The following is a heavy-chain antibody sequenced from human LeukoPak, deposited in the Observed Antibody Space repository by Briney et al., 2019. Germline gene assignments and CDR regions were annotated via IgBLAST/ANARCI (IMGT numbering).Heavy chain of an antibody. CDR3: ARSEQWLVWFDP. CDR2: ISSSSSYI. J-gene: IGHJ5*02. D-gene: IGHD6-19*01. V-gene: IGHV3-21*04. CDR1: GFTFSSYS. Sequence: GGSLRLSCAASGFTFSSYSMNCVRETPGKGLEWVSSISSSSSYISYADSVQGRFTIPRDNAKNSLYLQMNSLRSEDTAVYYCARSEQWLVWFDPWGQGNLVTASS.